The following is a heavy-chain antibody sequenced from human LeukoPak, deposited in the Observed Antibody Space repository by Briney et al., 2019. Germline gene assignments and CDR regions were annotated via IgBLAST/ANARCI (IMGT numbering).Heavy chain of an antibody. D-gene: IGHD2-2*01. Sequence: ASVKVSCKASGYTFTAYYMHWVRQAPGQGLEWMGWIDPNSGGTNYAQKFQGRVTMTRDTSISTAYMELSRLRSDDTAVYYCARDRVVVPAAFDYWGQGTLVTVSS. V-gene: IGHV1-2*02. J-gene: IGHJ4*02. CDR1: GYTFTAYY. CDR2: IDPNSGGT. CDR3: ARDRVVVPAAFDY.